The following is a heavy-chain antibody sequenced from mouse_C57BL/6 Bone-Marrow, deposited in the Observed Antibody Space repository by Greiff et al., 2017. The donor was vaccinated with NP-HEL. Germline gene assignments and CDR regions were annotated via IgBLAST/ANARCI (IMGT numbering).Heavy chain of an antibody. CDR2: IDPSDSYT. V-gene: IGHV1-59*01. CDR1: GYTFTSYW. J-gene: IGHJ1*03. D-gene: IGHD1-1*01. Sequence: VQLQQSGAELVRPGTSVKLSCKASGYTFTSYWMHWVKQRPGQGLEWIGVIDPSDSYTNYNQKFKGKATLTVDTSSSTAYMQLSSLTSEDSAVYYCARRGYGSSFYWYFGVWGTGTTVTVSS. CDR3: ARRGYGSSFYWYFGV.